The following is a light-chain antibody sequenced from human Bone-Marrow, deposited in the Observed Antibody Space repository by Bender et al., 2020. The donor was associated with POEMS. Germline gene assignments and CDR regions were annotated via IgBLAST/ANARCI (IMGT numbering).Light chain of an antibody. J-gene: IGLJ2*01. CDR1: NIETKS. V-gene: IGLV3-21*02. CDR3: QSADNRPISVI. Sequence: SYVLTQPPSVSVAPGQSARITCGGNNIETKSVHWYQQRPGQAPVLVLYDDSDRPSGIPERFSGSNSGNTATLTISRIEGGDEADYYCQSADNRPISVIFGGGTKLTVL. CDR2: DDS.